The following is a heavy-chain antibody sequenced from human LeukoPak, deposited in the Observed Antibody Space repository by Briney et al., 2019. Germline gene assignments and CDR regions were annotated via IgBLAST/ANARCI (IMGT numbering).Heavy chain of an antibody. CDR1: GFTFSSYG. CDR2: IRYDGGVE. Sequence: GGSLRLSCAASGFTFSSYGIRWGRQAPGKGLEWVAFIRYDGGVEYYADSVKGRFTISRDNSKNTLYVQMNSLRTEDTAVYYCAKDSGDYADYAVIDYWGQGTLVTVSS. D-gene: IGHD4-17*01. CDR3: AKDSGDYADYAVIDY. V-gene: IGHV3-30*02. J-gene: IGHJ4*02.